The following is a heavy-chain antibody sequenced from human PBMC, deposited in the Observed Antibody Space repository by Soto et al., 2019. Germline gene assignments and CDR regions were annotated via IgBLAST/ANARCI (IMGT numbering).Heavy chain of an antibody. CDR3: VREGYYDSSGYYPGWFDP. V-gene: IGHV1-69*06. Sequence: SVKVSCKASEDTLSSYAISWVRQAPGQGLEWMGGIIPFSGTANYAQKFQGRVTITADKSTSTAYMGLSSLRSEDTAVYYCVREGYYDSSGYYPGWFDPWGQGTLVTVSS. CDR2: IIPFSGTA. CDR1: EDTLSSYA. D-gene: IGHD3-22*01. J-gene: IGHJ5*02.